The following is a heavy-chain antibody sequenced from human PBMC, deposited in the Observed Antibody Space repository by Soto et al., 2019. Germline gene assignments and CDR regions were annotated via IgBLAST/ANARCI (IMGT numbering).Heavy chain of an antibody. D-gene: IGHD3-22*01. CDR3: AKVFYYYDSSGYYYFDY. Sequence: GSLRLSFAASGFTFSSYAVSWVRQAPGKGPEWISSISGSGSTIYYVDSVKGRVTISRDNSKNTLYLEMSSLRAEDTAVYYCAKVFYYYDSSGYYYFDYWGQGTLGTV. CDR1: GFTFSSYA. V-gene: IGHV3-23*01. J-gene: IGHJ4*02. CDR2: ISGSGSTI.